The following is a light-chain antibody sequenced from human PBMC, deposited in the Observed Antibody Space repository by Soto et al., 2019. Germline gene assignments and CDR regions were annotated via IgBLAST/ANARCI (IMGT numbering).Light chain of an antibody. Sequence: EIVMTQSPATLSVSPGARATLSCRASQNVSSNLAWYRQFPGQAPRLLMYGASTRATGTPARFSGSGSGTEFTLTISSLQSEDFAVYYCQQYNNWPPWTFGQGTKVEI. V-gene: IGKV3-15*01. CDR2: GAS. CDR3: QQYNNWPPWT. J-gene: IGKJ1*01. CDR1: QNVSSN.